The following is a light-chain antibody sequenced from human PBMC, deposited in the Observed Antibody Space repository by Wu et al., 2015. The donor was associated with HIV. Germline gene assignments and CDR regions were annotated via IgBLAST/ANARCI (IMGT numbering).Light chain of an antibody. CDR3: QQHYNWPLT. CDR1: QGVSAN. V-gene: IGKV3-15*01. J-gene: IGKJ5*01. CDR2: GAS. Sequence: ETVLMQSPATLSLSPGERATFSCRASQGVSANFAWYQQKPGQAPRLLIYGASTRATGIPARFSGGGSVTDFTLTISSLEPEDSAVYYCQQHYNWPLTFGQGTRLEIK.